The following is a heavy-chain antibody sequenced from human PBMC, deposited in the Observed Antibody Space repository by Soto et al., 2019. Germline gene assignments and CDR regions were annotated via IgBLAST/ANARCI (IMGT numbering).Heavy chain of an antibody. Sequence: TSETLSLTCTVSGGSISSGDYYWSWIRQPPGKGLEWIGYIYYSGSTYYNPSLKSRVTISVDTSKNQFSLKLSSVTAADTAVYYCARELLRDGNPYNWFDPWGQGTLVTVSS. CDR1: GGSISSGDYY. D-gene: IGHD2-15*01. V-gene: IGHV4-30-4*01. CDR3: ARELLRDGNPYNWFDP. CDR2: IYYSGST. J-gene: IGHJ5*02.